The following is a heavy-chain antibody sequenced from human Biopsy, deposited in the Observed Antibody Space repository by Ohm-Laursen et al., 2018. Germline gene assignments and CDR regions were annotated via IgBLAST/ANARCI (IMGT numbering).Heavy chain of an antibody. CDR2: INNDGGRT. V-gene: IGHV3-23*01. Sequence: SLRLSCSASGFTFSSYAMNWVRQAPGKGLEWVSGINNDGGRTDYADSVKGRFTISRDNSKNTLYLQMNSLRAEDTALYYCARAGPYYSDFWGQGTLVTVSS. CDR3: ARAGPYYSDF. CDR1: GFTFSSYA. J-gene: IGHJ4*02.